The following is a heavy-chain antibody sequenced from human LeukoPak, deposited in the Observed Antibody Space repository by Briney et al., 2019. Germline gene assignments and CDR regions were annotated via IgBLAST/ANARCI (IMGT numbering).Heavy chain of an antibody. CDR1: GYTFTSYY. CDR3: ARNSGYCRSTSCSDTYYYNYYGMDA. J-gene: IGHJ6*02. Sequence: ASVKVSCKASGYTFTSYYMHWVRQAPGQGLGWMGVINPSVGSTSYAQKFQGRVTMTRDTSTSTVYMELSSLRSEDTAVYYCARNSGYCRSTSCSDTYYYNYYGMDAWGQGTTVTVTS. CDR2: INPSVGST. D-gene: IGHD2-2*01. V-gene: IGHV1-46*01.